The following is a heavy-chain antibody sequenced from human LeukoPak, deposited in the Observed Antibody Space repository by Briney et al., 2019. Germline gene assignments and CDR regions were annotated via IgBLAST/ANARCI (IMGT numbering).Heavy chain of an antibody. CDR1: GGSISSGGYY. V-gene: IGHV4-31*03. CDR2: IYYSGST. Sequence: SETLSLTCTVSGGSISSGGYYWSWIRQHPGKGPEWIGYIYYSGSTYYNPSLKSRVTISVDTSKNQFSLKLSSVPAADTAVYYCARDRTFDYWGQGTLVTVSS. D-gene: IGHD1/OR15-1a*01. J-gene: IGHJ4*02. CDR3: ARDRTFDY.